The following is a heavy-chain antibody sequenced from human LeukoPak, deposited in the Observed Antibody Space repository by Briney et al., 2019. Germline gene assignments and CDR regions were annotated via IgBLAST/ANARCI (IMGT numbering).Heavy chain of an antibody. CDR1: GCTFSSYA. V-gene: IGHV1-69*01. CDR3: ARASPPIYYDGSGYPLYYFDY. J-gene: IGHJ4*02. CDR2: ISPNCGTT. D-gene: IGHD3-22*01. Sequence: ASVKLSCKASGCTFSSYAISWVRQAPGQGLEWMGGISPNCGTTNYAQKLQGRVTITADESTSTAYMELSSLRSEDTAVYYCARASPPIYYDGSGYPLYYFDYWGQGTLVTVSS.